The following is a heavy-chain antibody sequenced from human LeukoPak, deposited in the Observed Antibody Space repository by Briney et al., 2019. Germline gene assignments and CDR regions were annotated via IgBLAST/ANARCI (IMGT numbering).Heavy chain of an antibody. J-gene: IGHJ5*02. CDR1: GFTFSSYV. Sequence: GGSLRLSCAASGFTFSSYVMSWVRQAPGKGLEWVSGISGSGSKTYYGDTVKGRFIISRDNSKNTLSLQMNSLKVEDTAVYYCAKDSPQLGESIAVAGMGFAWGQGTLVTVSS. V-gene: IGHV3-23*01. CDR2: ISGSGSKT. CDR3: AKDSPQLGESIAVAGMGFA. D-gene: IGHD6-19*01.